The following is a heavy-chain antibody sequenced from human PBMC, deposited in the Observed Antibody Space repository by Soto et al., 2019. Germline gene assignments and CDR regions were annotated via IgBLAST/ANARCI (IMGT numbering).Heavy chain of an antibody. Sequence: LSETLSLTCTVSGGSISSYYWSWIRQPPGKGLERIGYVYYSGSTNYTPSLKSRVTVSVDTSKNPFSLKLNSVTAADTAVYYCARDLWGYCGTDCYPLDVWGKGTTVTVP. J-gene: IGHJ6*03. CDR3: ARDLWGYCGTDCYPLDV. CDR2: VYYSGST. CDR1: GGSISSYY. V-gene: IGHV4-59*01. D-gene: IGHD2-21*02.